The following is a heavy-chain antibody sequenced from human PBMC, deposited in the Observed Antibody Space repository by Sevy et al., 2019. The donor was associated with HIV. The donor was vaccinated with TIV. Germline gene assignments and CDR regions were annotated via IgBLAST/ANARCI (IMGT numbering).Heavy chain of an antibody. CDR1: GFAFSDYG. Sequence: GGSLRLSCVASGFAFSDYGMHWVRQAPGKGLEWVAVIWYDGNNQLYADSVRGRFTISRDNSKNTLYLQLSSLRAEDTAVYYCARDPRIFGDYLLTYFDYWGQGVLVTVSS. D-gene: IGHD4-17*01. J-gene: IGHJ4*02. V-gene: IGHV3-33*01. CDR2: IWYDGNNQ. CDR3: ARDPRIFGDYLLTYFDY.